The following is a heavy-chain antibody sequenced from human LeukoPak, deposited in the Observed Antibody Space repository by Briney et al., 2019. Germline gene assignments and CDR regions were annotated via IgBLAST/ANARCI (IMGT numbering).Heavy chain of an antibody. V-gene: IGHV3-21*01. J-gene: IGHJ4*02. CDR2: ISSSSSYI. CDR3: AHSSDSSGDLDY. D-gene: IGHD3-22*01. Sequence: PGGSLRLSCAASGFTFSSYSMNWVRQAPGKGLEWVSSISSSSSYIYYADSVKGRFTISRDNAKNSLYLQMNSLRAEDTAVYYCAHSSDSSGDLDYWGQGTLVTVSS. CDR1: GFTFSSYS.